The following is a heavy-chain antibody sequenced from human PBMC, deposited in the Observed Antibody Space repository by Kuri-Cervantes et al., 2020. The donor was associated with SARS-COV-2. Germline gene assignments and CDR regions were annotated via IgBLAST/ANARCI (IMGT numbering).Heavy chain of an antibody. D-gene: IGHD1-7*01. CDR3: ARGGITGTPQDFFYDAMDV. J-gene: IGHJ6*02. V-gene: IGHV1-2*02. CDR1: GYTFTGYY. CDR2: INPNSGGT. Sequence: AAVKVSCKASGYTFTGYYMHWVRQAPGQGLEWMGWINPNSGGTNYAQKFQGRVTIVADESTNTFYMDLNSLTSEDTAVYFCARGGITGTPQDFFYDAMDVWGQGTTVTVSS.